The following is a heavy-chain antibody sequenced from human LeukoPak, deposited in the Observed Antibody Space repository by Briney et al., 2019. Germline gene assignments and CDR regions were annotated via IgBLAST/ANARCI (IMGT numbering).Heavy chain of an antibody. D-gene: IGHD3-10*01. CDR2: INPSGGST. J-gene: IGHJ6*03. V-gene: IGHV1-46*01. CDR3: AKEPYDSGSFRTDYYYMDV. Sequence: ASVKVSCKASRYTFTSYGISWVRQAPGQGLEWMGIINPSGGSTSYEQKFQGRVTMTRDMSTSTVYLELSSLRSEDTAVYYCAKEPYDSGSFRTDYYYMDVWGKGTTVTISS. CDR1: RYTFTSYG.